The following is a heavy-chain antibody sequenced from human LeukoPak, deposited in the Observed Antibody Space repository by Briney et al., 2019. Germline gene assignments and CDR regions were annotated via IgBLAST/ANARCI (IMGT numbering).Heavy chain of an antibody. CDR3: ARGGSGYALNWFDP. CDR1: GYSIGSYY. CDR2: ISYSGST. D-gene: IGHD5-12*01. V-gene: IGHV4-59*01. Sequence: KPSETLSLTCTVSGYSIGSYYWSWIRQPPGKGLEWIGHISYSGSTNYNPSLKSRVTISVDTSKNQFSLKLSSVTAADTAVYYCARGGSGYALNWFDPWGQGTLVTVSS. J-gene: IGHJ5*02.